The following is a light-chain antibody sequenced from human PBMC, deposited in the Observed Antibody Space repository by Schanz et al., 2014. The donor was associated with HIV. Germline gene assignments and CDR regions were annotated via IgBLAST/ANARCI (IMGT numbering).Light chain of an antibody. J-gene: IGKJ5*01. CDR2: GAS. Sequence: TVLTQSPGTLSLSPGETVTLSCRASQSVSSNFLAWYQQKPGQPPRLLIYGASIRATGVPDRFSGSGSGTEFTLTISSLQSEDFAVYYCQQYNDWPPITFGQGTRLEIK. V-gene: IGKV3D-15*01. CDR3: QQYNDWPPIT. CDR1: QSVSSN.